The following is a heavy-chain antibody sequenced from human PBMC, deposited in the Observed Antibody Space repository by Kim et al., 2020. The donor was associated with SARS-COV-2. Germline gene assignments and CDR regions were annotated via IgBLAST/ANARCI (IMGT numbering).Heavy chain of an antibody. Sequence: GRFTISRDNAKNSRYLRMNSLRAEDTAVYYCARASPPYYDILTGPYGMDVWGQGTTVTVSS. J-gene: IGHJ6*02. D-gene: IGHD3-9*01. V-gene: IGHV3-11*06. CDR3: ARASPPYYDILTGPYGMDV.